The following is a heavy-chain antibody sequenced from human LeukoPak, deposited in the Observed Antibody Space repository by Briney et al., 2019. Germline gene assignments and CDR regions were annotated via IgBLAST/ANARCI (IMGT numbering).Heavy chain of an antibody. V-gene: IGHV3-48*04. Sequence: PGGSLRLSCVASGFTFSDYSMNWVRQAPGKGLEWVSYISRGHTTMYYGDSVKGRFTISRDNAKNSVYLQMNSLRAEDTAVYYCARGRYYFDYWSQGTLVTVSS. CDR3: ARGRYYFDY. CDR1: GFTFSDYS. J-gene: IGHJ4*01. CDR2: ISRGHTTM.